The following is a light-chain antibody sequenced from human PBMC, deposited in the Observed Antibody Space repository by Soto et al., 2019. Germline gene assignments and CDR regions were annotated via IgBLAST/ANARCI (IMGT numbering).Light chain of an antibody. Sequence: EIVLTQSPGTLSLSPGERATLSCRARQSVSSSYLAWYQQKPGQAPRLLIYGASSRATGIPDRFSGSGSGTDFTLTISRLEPEDFAVYYCQHFGSSPWTFGQGTKVEIK. CDR3: QHFGSSPWT. CDR2: GAS. J-gene: IGKJ1*01. CDR1: QSVSSSY. V-gene: IGKV3-20*01.